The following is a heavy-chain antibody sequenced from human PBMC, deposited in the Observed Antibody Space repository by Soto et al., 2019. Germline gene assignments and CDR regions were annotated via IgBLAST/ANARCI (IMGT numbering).Heavy chain of an antibody. D-gene: IGHD3-9*01. J-gene: IGHJ4*02. CDR1: VFTFSSYG. CDR2: ISYDGSNK. CDR3: AKDRAYYDILTGYHAFDY. V-gene: IGHV3-30*18. Sequence: PGGSLRLSCAASVFTFSSYGMHWVRQAPGKGLEWVAVISYDGSNKYYADSVKGRFTISRDNSKNTLYLQMNSLRAEDTAVYYCAKDRAYYDILTGYHAFDYWGQGTLVTVSS.